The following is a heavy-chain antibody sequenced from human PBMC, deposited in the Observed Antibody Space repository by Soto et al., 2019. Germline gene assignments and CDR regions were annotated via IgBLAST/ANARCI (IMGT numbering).Heavy chain of an antibody. J-gene: IGHJ4*02. D-gene: IGHD6-6*01. CDR2: INPNSGGT. CDR1: GYTFTGYY. CDR3: ARDLGEVSSSAHFDY. V-gene: IGHV1-2*04. Sequence: EASVKVSCKASGYTFTGYYMHWVRQAPGQGLEWMGWINPNSGGTNYAQKFQGWVTMTRDTSISTAYMELSRLRSDDTAVYYCARDLGEVSSSAHFDYWGQGTLVTVSS.